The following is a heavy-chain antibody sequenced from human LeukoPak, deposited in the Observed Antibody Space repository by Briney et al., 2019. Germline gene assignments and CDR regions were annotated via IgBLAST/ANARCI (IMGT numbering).Heavy chain of an antibody. Sequence: PSETLSLTCAVYGGSFSGYYWSWIRQPPGKGLEWIGEINHSGSTNYNPSLKSRVTISVDTSKNQFSLKLSSVTAADTAVYYCAREQTGDQNFDYWGQGTLVTVSS. CDR1: GGSFSGYY. CDR3: AREQTGDQNFDY. V-gene: IGHV4-34*01. D-gene: IGHD7-27*01. J-gene: IGHJ4*02. CDR2: INHSGST.